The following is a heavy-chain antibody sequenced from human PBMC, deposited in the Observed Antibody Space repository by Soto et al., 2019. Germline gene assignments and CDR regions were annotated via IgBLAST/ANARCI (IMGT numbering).Heavy chain of an antibody. V-gene: IGHV5-10-1*01. CDR3: ARQIYDSDTGPNLQYHFDS. CDR2: IDPSDSQT. Sequence: PGESLKISCNGSGYSFAGYWITWVRQKPGKGLEWMGRIDPSDSQTYYSPSFRGHVTISATKSITTVFLQWSSLRASDTAMYYCARQIYDSDTGPNLQYHFDSWGQGTQVTVYS. J-gene: IGHJ4*02. D-gene: IGHD3-22*01. CDR1: GYSFAGYW.